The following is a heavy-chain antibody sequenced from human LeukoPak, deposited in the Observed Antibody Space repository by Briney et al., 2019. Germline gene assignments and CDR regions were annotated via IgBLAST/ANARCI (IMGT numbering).Heavy chain of an antibody. CDR1: GGSISGYY. D-gene: IGHD3-22*01. J-gene: IGHJ5*02. CDR2: IYSSGAT. Sequence: SETLSLTCTVSGGSISGYYWSWIRQPAGKGLEWIGHIYSSGATNYNPSLKSRVTMSMDTSKNQFSLRLTSVTAADTAVYYCAREGSSAYAWFDPWGQGTLVTVSS. CDR3: AREGSSAYAWFDP. V-gene: IGHV4-4*07.